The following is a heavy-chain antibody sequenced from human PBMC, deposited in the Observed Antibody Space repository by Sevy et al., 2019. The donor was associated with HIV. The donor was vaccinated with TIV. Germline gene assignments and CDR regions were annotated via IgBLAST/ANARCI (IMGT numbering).Heavy chain of an antibody. CDR1: GFSLDDYA. J-gene: IGHJ4*02. D-gene: IGHD2-15*01. CDR2: ISWNSGSI. CDR3: ARDIGGWSNSGARGTAFFFYYFDS. Sequence: GGSLRLSCAASGFSLDDYAMHWVRQSSGKGLEWVAGISWNSGSIGYADSVKGRFTISRDNARNTLYLQMNNKRSEDKALYYCARDIGGWSNSGARGTAFFFYYFDSWGQGTLVTVSS. V-gene: IGHV3-9*01.